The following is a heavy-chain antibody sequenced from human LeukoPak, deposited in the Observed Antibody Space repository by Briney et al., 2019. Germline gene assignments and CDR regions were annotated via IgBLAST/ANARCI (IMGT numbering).Heavy chain of an antibody. CDR1: GGSMSSYY. Sequence: PSETLSLTCSVSGGSMSSYYWSWIRQSPGKGLEYIGYIYDSGSTNYNPSLKSRVTISVDTSKNQFSLKVSSLTAADTAVYYCARSVRWWGLLHWGQGILVTVSS. V-gene: IGHV4-59*01. D-gene: IGHD2-15*01. CDR2: IYDSGST. J-gene: IGHJ4*02. CDR3: ARSVRWWGLLH.